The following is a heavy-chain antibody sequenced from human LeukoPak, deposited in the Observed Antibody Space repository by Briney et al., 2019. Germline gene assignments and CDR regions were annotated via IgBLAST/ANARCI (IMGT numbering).Heavy chain of an antibody. CDR3: AKDRSYSSSSRGFDY. CDR2: TSDRGDYT. CDR1: GFTFTSYS. J-gene: IGHJ4*02. V-gene: IGHV3-23*01. Sequence: GGSLRLSCAASGFTFTSYSMSWVRQAPGKGLEWVSGTSDRGDYTYYADSVKGRFTISRDNSKDTLYLQMNSLRAEDTAVYYCAKDRSYSSSSRGFDYWGQGTLVTVSS. D-gene: IGHD6-6*01.